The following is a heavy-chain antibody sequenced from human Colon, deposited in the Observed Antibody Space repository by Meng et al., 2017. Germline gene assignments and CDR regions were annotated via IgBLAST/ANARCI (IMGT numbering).Heavy chain of an antibody. CDR3: ARAIVSYNILPVYYKADAFDL. J-gene: IGHJ3*01. CDR2: IYDSGST. V-gene: IGHV4-59*01. D-gene: IGHD3-9*01. Sequence: SETLSPTCTVSGASISYYYWSWIRQPPGKGLEWIGYIYDSGSTTYNPSPKSRVTISVDTSKNQLPLRRRSVTDADTAVYYCARAIVSYNILPVYYKADAFDLWGQGTMVTVSS. CDR1: GASISYYY.